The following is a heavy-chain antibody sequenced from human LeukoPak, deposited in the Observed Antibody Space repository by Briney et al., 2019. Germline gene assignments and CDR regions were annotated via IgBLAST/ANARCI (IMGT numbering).Heavy chain of an antibody. J-gene: IGHJ3*02. CDR3: ARDQTNDAFDI. CDR1: GFTFSSYS. D-gene: IGHD1-14*01. CDR2: ISSGSSYI. Sequence: GGSLRLSCAASGFTFSSYSMNWVRQAPGKGLEWVSSISSGSSYIYYADSVKGRFTISRDHAKNSLYLQMNSLRAEDTAVYYCARDQTNDAFDIWGQGTMVTVSS. V-gene: IGHV3-21*01.